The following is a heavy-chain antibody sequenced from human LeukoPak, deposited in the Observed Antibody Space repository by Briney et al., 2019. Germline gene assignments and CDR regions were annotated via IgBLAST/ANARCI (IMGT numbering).Heavy chain of an antibody. CDR2: LSPNSGAT. CDR3: ARDEVGGGPDAFDI. Sequence: ASVKVSCKASGYTFTGYHMHWVRQAPGRGPEWMGRLSPNSGATNYAQKFQGRVTMTSDTSISTAYMELSSLRSDDTAVYYCARDEVGGGPDAFDIWGQGTMVTVSS. CDR1: GYTFTGYH. V-gene: IGHV1-2*06. D-gene: IGHD1-26*01. J-gene: IGHJ3*02.